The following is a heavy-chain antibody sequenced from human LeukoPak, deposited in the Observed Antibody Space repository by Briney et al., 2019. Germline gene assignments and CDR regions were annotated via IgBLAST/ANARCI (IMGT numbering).Heavy chain of an antibody. J-gene: IGHJ4*02. Sequence: GGSLRLSCAASGFTLRSFGLSWVRQAPGKGLEWVSSISGSGGSTFYADSVKGRFTISRDNSKNTLYLQMNSLRAEDTAVYYCARDYYDSSGYPFDYWGQGTLVTVSS. CDR3: ARDYYDSSGYPFDY. CDR2: ISGSGGST. D-gene: IGHD3-22*01. CDR1: GFTLRSFG. V-gene: IGHV3-23*01.